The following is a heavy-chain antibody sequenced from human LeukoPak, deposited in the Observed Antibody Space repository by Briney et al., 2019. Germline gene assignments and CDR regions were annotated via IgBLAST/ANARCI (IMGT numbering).Heavy chain of an antibody. CDR2: LTGRGDFA. V-gene: IGHV3-23*01. Sequence: GGSLRLSCGASGFTFSNYAMYWVRQAPGKGLEWVSGLTGRGDFAYYADSVKGRFTISRDNSKNTLYLEMDSLRADDTAVYYCAKRGNTISFFDPWGQGTLVTVSS. CDR3: AKRGNTISFFDP. D-gene: IGHD5-24*01. CDR1: GFTFSNYA. J-gene: IGHJ5*02.